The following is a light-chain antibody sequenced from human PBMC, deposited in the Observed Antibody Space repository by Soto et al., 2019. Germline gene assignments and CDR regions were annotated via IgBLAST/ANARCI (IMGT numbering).Light chain of an antibody. CDR2: EGS. Sequence: QSVLTQPASVSGSPGQSITISCTGTSSDVGSYNLVSWYQQHPGKAPKLMIYEGSKRPSGVSNRFSGSKSGNTASLTISGLKAEDEADYYCCSYAGSSPSLYYVFGTGNKVTVL. CDR1: SSDVGSYNL. CDR3: CSYAGSSPSLYYV. J-gene: IGLJ1*01. V-gene: IGLV2-23*01.